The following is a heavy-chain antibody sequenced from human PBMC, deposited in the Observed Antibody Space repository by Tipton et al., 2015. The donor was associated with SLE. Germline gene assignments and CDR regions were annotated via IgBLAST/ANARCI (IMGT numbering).Heavy chain of an antibody. CDR1: GGSISSSSYY. J-gene: IGHJ6*02. CDR2: IYYSGST. Sequence: LRLSCTVSGGSISSSSYYWGWIRQPPGKGLEWIGSIYYSGSTNYNTSLKSRVTISVDTSKNQFSLKLSSVTAADTAVYYCARAAGSDYYGMDVWGQGTMVTVSS. D-gene: IGHD6-19*01. CDR3: ARAAGSDYYGMDV. V-gene: IGHV4-39*07.